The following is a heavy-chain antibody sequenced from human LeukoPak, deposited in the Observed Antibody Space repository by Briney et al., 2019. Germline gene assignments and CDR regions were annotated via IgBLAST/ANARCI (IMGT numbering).Heavy chain of an antibody. V-gene: IGHV3-7*01. Sequence: GGTLRLSCAASGFTFSSYWMSWVCQAPGKRLEWVANIKQDGSEKYYVDSVKGRFTISRDNAKNSLYLQMNSLRAEDTAVYYCARDHPYYYDSSGYYRGAFDIWGQGTMVTVSS. CDR3: ARDHPYYYDSSGYYRGAFDI. CDR2: IKQDGSEK. CDR1: GFTFSSYW. J-gene: IGHJ3*02. D-gene: IGHD3-22*01.